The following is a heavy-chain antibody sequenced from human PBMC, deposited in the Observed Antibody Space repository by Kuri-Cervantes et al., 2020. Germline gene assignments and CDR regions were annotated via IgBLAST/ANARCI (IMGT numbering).Heavy chain of an antibody. CDR1: GFTFTSSA. CDR2: IVVGSGNT. V-gene: IGHV1-58*01. D-gene: IGHD3-10*01. Sequence: SVKVSCKASGFTFTSSAVQWVRQARGQRLEWIGWIVVGSGNTNYAQKFQERVTITRDMSTSTAYMELSRLRSDDTAVYYCARDVHYYGSGSPGGPGDYYYGMDVWGQGTTVTVSS. CDR3: ARDVHYYGSGSPGGPGDYYYGMDV. J-gene: IGHJ6*02.